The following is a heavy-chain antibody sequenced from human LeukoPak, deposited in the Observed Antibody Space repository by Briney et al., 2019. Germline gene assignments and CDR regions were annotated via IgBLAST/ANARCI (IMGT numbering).Heavy chain of an antibody. D-gene: IGHD4-17*01. J-gene: IGHJ4*02. CDR1: GFIVSSNY. CDR2: IYSGGST. CDR3: ARAPGYYGDPFDY. Sequence: GGSLRLSCAASGFIVSSNYMTWVRQAPGKGLEWVSVIYSGGSTYYADSVKGRFTISRDNSKNTLFLQMNSLRAEDTAVFYCARAPGYYGDPFDYWGQGTLVTVSS. V-gene: IGHV3-53*01.